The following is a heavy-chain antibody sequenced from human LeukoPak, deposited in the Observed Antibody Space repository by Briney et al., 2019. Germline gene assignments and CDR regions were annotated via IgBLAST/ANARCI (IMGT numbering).Heavy chain of an antibody. D-gene: IGHD3-22*01. V-gene: IGHV3-30*04. J-gene: IGHJ6*03. Sequence: GGSLRLSCAASGFTFSSYAMHWVRQAPGKGLEWVAFISYDGSNKYYADSVKGRFTISRDNSKNTLYLQMNSLRAEDTAVYYCARDYYDSSGYSMYYYYYYMDIWGKGTTVTVSS. CDR2: ISYDGSNK. CDR3: ARDYYDSSGYSMYYYYYYMDI. CDR1: GFTFSSYA.